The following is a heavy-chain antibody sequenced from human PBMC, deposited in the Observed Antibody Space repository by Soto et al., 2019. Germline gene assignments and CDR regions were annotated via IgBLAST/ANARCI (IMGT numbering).Heavy chain of an antibody. J-gene: IGHJ6*02. CDR3: AREYGYGMDV. CDR2: IIPIFGTS. V-gene: IGHV1-69*01. Sequence: QVQLVQSGAEMKKPGSSVKVSCKASGGTFTNHAISWVRQAPGEGLEWMGGIIPIFGTSNYAQKLQGRVTISADESTSTAYMELSSLRSEDTAIYYCAREYGYGMDVWGQGTTVIVS. CDR1: GGTFTNHA. D-gene: IGHD2-8*01.